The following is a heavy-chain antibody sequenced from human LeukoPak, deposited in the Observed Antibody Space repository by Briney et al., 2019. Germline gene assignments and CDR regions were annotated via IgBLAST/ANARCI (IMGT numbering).Heavy chain of an antibody. CDR1: GFTFTSYW. J-gene: IGHJ4*02. V-gene: IGHV3-74*01. CDR2: INSDGSST. CDR3: AAGGSWYYNY. D-gene: IGHD6-13*01. Sequence: GGSLRLSCAASGFTFTSYWMRWVRQAPGKGLVWVSRINSDGSSTSYADSVEGRFTISRDNAKNSLYLQMDSLRAEDTAVYYCAAGGSWYYNYWGQGTLVTVSS.